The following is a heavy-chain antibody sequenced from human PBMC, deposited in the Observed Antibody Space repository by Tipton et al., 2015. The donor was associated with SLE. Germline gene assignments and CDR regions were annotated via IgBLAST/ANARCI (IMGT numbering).Heavy chain of an antibody. CDR1: GYSFTTYW. CDR2: VYPGDSYP. V-gene: IGHV5-51*01. D-gene: IGHD4-11*01. CDR3: ARHSHSTLDY. Sequence: QLVQSGAEVKKPGESLKISCKGSGYSFTTYWIGWVRQMPGKGLEWMGIVYPGDSYPRYSPSFQGQVTISAGKSISTAYLQWSSRKASGTAMYYSARHSHSTLDYWGQGTLVPVSS. J-gene: IGHJ4*02.